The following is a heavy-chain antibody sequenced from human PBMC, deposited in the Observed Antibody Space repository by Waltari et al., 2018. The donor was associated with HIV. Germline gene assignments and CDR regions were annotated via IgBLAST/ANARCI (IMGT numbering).Heavy chain of an antibody. CDR3: ARGGGTYSDY. CDR2: SSDSVSTR. Sequence: QVQLVESGGDLVKPGGSLRLSCAASGFTFSDYYMSWIRQAPGKGLEWVSFSSDSVSTRYYADSVKGRFTISRDNAKKSLYLQMNRLRAEDTALYYCARGGGTYSDYWGQGTLVTVSS. J-gene: IGHJ4*02. V-gene: IGHV3-11*01. D-gene: IGHD1-26*01. CDR1: GFTFSDYY.